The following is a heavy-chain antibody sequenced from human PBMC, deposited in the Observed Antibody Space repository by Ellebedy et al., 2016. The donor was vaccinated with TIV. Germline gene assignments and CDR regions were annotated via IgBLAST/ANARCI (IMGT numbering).Heavy chain of an antibody. CDR1: GFTFSDYY. CDR2: ISSSGSTI. D-gene: IGHD6-19*01. J-gene: IGHJ4*02. V-gene: IGHV3-11*01. Sequence: GESLKISCAASGFTFSDYYMSWIRQAPGKGLEWVSYISSSGSTIYYADSVKGRFTISRDNAKNSLYLQMNSLRSEDTAVYYCARARSSGWLHTPDYWGQGTLVIVSS. CDR3: ARARSSGWLHTPDY.